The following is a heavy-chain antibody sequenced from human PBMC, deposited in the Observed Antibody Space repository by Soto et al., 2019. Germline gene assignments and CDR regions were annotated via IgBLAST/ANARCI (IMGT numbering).Heavy chain of an antibody. V-gene: IGHV3-23*01. Sequence: PGGSLRLSCAASGFTFSSYAVSWVRQAPGKGPEWISSISGSGSTIYYADSVKGRFTISRDNSKNTLYLQMSSLRAEDTAVYYCAKVFYYYDSSGYYYFDCWGQGTLVTVSS. J-gene: IGHJ4*02. CDR3: AKVFYYYDSSGYYYFDC. CDR2: ISGSGSTI. D-gene: IGHD3-22*01. CDR1: GFTFSSYA.